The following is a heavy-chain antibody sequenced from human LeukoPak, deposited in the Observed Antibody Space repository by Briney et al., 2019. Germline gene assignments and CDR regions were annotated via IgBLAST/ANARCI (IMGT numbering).Heavy chain of an antibody. J-gene: IGHJ3*02. CDR3: ARRYDSSGYEAFDI. D-gene: IGHD3-22*01. V-gene: IGHV3-7*04. CDR2: IKQDGSEK. CDR1: GFTFSSYW. Sequence: GGSLRRYSAAPGFTFSSYWMSWVRHDPGEDLEWVDNIKQDGSEKYYVDSVKGRFTISRDNAKNSLYLQMNSLRAEDTAVYYCARRYDSSGYEAFDIWGQGTMVNVSS.